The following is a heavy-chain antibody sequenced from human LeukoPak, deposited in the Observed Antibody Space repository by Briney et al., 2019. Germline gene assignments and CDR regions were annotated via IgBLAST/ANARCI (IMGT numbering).Heavy chain of an antibody. CDR3: ARANYDFWSGYYPFDY. D-gene: IGHD3-3*01. V-gene: IGHV1-46*01. Sequence: ASVKVSCKASGYTFITYYMHWVRQAPGQGLEWMGIINPNSRSTLYAQKFQGRVTTTSDTSTSTVYMELSSLRSDDTAVYYCARANYDFWSGYYPFDYWGQGTLATVSS. CDR1: GYTFITYY. J-gene: IGHJ4*02. CDR2: INPNSRST.